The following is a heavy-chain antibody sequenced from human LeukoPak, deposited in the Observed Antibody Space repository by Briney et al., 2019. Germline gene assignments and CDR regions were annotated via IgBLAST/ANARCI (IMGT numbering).Heavy chain of an antibody. J-gene: IGHJ4*02. CDR3: ARGTVTTYYFDY. V-gene: IGHV4-39*07. D-gene: IGHD4-17*01. Sequence: SETLSLTCTVSGGSISSSSYYWGWNRQPPGKGLEWIGSIYYSGSTYYNPSLKSRITISVDTSKNQFSLKLSSVTAADTAVYYCARGTVTTYYFDYWGQGTLVTVSS. CDR1: GGSISSSSYY. CDR2: IYYSGST.